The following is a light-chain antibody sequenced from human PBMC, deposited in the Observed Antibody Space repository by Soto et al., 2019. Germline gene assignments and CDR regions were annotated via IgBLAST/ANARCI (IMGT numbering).Light chain of an antibody. CDR1: KDISNY. CDR2: AAS. V-gene: IGKV1-16*01. Sequence: DIPMTQSPSSLSASLGDRVTITCRASKDISNYLSWFQQKPGKAPQSLLYAASILQSVVPSRFSGSGSGTDFTLTISSLEAEDSATYSCQQYRTYPLTFGGGTTVDIK. J-gene: IGKJ4*01. CDR3: QQYRTYPLT.